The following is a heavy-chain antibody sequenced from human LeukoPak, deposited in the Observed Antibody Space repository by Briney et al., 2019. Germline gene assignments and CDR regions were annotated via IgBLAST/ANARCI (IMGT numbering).Heavy chain of an antibody. V-gene: IGHV4-39*02. CDR1: GDSIRSSSSYY. D-gene: IGHD6-19*01. J-gene: IGHJ4*02. Sequence: PSETLSLTCTVSGDSIRSSSSYYWGWIRQPPGKGLEWTGSVYYSGNTYYNPSLKTRVTISAGTSKNHFSLKLSSLTAADTSVYYCARNKYASGWSTFDYWGQGTLVAVSS. CDR3: ARNKYASGWSTFDY. CDR2: VYYSGNT.